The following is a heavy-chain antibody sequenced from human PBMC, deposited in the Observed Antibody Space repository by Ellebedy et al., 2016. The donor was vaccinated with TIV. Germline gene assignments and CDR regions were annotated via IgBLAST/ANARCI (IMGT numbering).Heavy chain of an antibody. CDR2: IFSNDEK. CDR1: GFSLTNIIMG. J-gene: IGHJ4*02. V-gene: IGHV2-26*01. Sequence: SGPTLVKPKETLTLTCTVSGFSLTNIIMGVSWIRQPPGKALEWLAHIFSNDEKSYSTSLEARLSISKDTAKSQVVLTVANMDPLDTASYYCVQALKYCGGDCTYKFDFWGQGALVSVSS. CDR3: VQALKYCGGDCTYKFDF. D-gene: IGHD2-21*02.